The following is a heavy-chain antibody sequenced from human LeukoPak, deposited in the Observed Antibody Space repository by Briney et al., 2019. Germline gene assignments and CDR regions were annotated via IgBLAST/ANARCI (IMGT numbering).Heavy chain of an antibody. CDR2: ISGSGYNT. CDR3: ARDAYCTSASCRRDFDS. V-gene: IGHV3-23*01. J-gene: IGHJ4*02. Sequence: SGGSLRLSCAVSGFTFSSYAISWVRQAPGTGLQWVSAISGSGYNTYYADSVKGRFTISRDNSKSTLYLQMDSLRAEDTAVYYCARDAYCTSASCRRDFDSWGQGTVVTVSS. CDR1: GFTFSSYA. D-gene: IGHD2-2*01.